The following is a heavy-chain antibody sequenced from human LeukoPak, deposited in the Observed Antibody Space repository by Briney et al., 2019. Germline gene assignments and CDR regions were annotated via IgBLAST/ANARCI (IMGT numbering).Heavy chain of an antibody. CDR3: ARDRITYSSSWYGPPPGNDY. CDR1: GGSFSGYY. D-gene: IGHD6-13*01. CDR2: INHSGSI. J-gene: IGHJ4*02. V-gene: IGHV4-34*01. Sequence: PSETLSLTCAVYGGSFSGYYWSWIRQPPGKGLEWIGEINHSGSINYNPSLKSRVTISVDTSKNQFSLKLSSVTAADTAVYYCARDRITYSSSWYGPPPGNDYWGQGTLVTVSS.